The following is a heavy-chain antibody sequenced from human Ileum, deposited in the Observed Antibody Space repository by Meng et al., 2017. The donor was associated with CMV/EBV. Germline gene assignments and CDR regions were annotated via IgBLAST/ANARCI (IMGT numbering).Heavy chain of an antibody. D-gene: IGHD2-2*01. V-gene: IGHV4-4*02. J-gene: IGHJ4*02. CDR1: KG. Sequence: KGWASVSQTPGKGLGWIGDIYHSGRAYYNPSLKSRVTISLDRPRNQVSLVLTSLTAEDTATYYCARDGGVAYCTSINCYASFNAFDIWGQGTLVTVSS. CDR2: IYHSGRA. CDR3: ARDGGVAYCTSINCYASFNAFDI.